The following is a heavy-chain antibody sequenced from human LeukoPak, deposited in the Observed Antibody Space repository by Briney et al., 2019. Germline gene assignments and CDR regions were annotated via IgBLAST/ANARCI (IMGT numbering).Heavy chain of an antibody. CDR2: IYHSGST. J-gene: IGHJ4*02. V-gene: IGHV4-38-2*02. CDR1: DYSISSGYY. CDR3: ARTSYSLFDY. D-gene: IGHD5-18*01. Sequence: SETLSLTCSVSDYSISSGYYWGWIRQPPGKGLEWIGSIYHSGSTYYNPSLKSRVTISVDTSKNQFSLKLSSVTAADTAVYYCARTSYSLFDYWGQGTLVTVSS.